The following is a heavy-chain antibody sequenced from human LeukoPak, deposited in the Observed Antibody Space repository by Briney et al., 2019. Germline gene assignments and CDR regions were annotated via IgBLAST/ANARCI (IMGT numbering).Heavy chain of an antibody. CDR1: GGSISRSNW. CDR3: ARLLQEPEKGESGSYEFDP. D-gene: IGHD3-10*01. Sequence: SETLSLTCAVSGGSISRSNWWSWVRQPPGKGLEWIGEIYHSGSTNYNPSLKSRVTISVDTSKNQFSLKLSSVTAADTAVYYCARLLQEPEKGESGSYEFDPWGQGTLVTVSS. V-gene: IGHV4-4*02. CDR2: IYHSGST. J-gene: IGHJ5*02.